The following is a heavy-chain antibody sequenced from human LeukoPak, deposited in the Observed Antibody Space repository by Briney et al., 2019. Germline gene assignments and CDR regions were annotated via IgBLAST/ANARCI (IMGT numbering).Heavy chain of an antibody. Sequence: GGSLRLSCIASGFNFSSHALHWVRQAPGKGLEWVAVISYDGNTRFYADSVMGRFTISRDNSKNTVDLQMNTLRSEDTATYYCARWTEQWLEGGLDYWGQGTLVTVSS. D-gene: IGHD6-19*01. CDR1: GFNFSSHA. V-gene: IGHV3-30*04. CDR3: ARWTEQWLEGGLDY. CDR2: ISYDGNTR. J-gene: IGHJ4*02.